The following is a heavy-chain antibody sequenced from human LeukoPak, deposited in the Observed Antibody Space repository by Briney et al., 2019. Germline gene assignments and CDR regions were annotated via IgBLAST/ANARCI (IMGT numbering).Heavy chain of an antibody. J-gene: IGHJ5*02. Sequence: SETLSLTCTVSGGSISSSSYYWGWIRQPPGKGLEWIGSIYYSGSTYYNPSLKSRVTISVDMSKNQFSLKLSSVTAADTAVYYCAPQYESSGSNYFDPWGQGTLVTVSS. D-gene: IGHD3-22*01. CDR2: IYYSGST. V-gene: IGHV4-39*07. CDR1: GGSISSSSYY. CDR3: APQYESSGSNYFDP.